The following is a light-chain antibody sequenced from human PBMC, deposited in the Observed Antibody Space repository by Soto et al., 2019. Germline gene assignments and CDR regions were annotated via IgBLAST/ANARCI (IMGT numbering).Light chain of an antibody. CDR2: GAS. J-gene: IGKJ5*01. CDR3: QQYNTWPPIT. Sequence: EIVMTQSPGTLSVSPGERVTLSCRASQSVRSNLAWYQQKPGQAPRLLIYGASTRATGLPARFSGSGSGTDFTLTISSLQSEDFAVYYCQQYNTWPPITFGQGTRLEI. CDR1: QSVRSN. V-gene: IGKV3-15*01.